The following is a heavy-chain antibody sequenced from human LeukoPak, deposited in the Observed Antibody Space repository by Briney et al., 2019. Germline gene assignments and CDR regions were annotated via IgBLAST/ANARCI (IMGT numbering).Heavy chain of an antibody. CDR3: ARYYYDSSGYHLYYFDY. J-gene: IGHJ4*02. V-gene: IGHV1-69*13. Sequence: GASVTVSFKASGGTFSSYAISWVRQAPGQGLEWMGGIIPIFGTANYAQKFQGRVTITADESTSTAYMELSSLRSEDTAVYYCARYYYDSSGYHLYYFDYWGQGTLVTVSS. D-gene: IGHD3-22*01. CDR2: IIPIFGTA. CDR1: GGTFSSYA.